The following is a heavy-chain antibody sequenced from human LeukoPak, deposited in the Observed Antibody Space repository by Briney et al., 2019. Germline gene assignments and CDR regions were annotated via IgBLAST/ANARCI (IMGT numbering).Heavy chain of an antibody. J-gene: IGHJ4*02. Sequence: GGSLRLSCAASGFTVSSNYMSWVRQAPGKGLEWVSLIYTGGDTYYADSVKGRFTLSRDNSKNTVYLQMNSLRVEDTAMYYCATISDLLYYFDSWGQGALVTVSS. CDR1: GFTVSSNY. CDR2: IYTGGDT. CDR3: ATISDLLYYFDS. V-gene: IGHV3-66*01.